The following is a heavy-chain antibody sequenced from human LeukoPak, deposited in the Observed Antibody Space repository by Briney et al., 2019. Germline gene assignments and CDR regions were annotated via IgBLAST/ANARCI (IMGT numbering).Heavy chain of an antibody. CDR2: IYYSGST. D-gene: IGHD2-15*01. CDR1: GGSISSYY. CDR3: ARGGGYPIFDY. J-gene: IGHJ4*02. V-gene: IGHV4-59*01. Sequence: TSXXLSLTCTVSGGSISSYYWSWIRQPPGKGLERIGYIYYSGSTNYNPSLKSRVTISVDTSKNQFSLKLSSVTAADTAVYYCARGGGYPIFDYWGQGTLVTVSS.